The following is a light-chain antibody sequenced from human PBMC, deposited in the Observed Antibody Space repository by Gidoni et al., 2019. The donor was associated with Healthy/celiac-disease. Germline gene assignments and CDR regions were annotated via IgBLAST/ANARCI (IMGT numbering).Light chain of an antibody. Sequence: QSALTQPASVSGSPRHSITISCTGTSSDVGGYTYVSWYQQHPGKAPKLMIYEVSNRPSGVSNRFSGSKSGNTASLTISGLQAEDEADYYCSSYTSSSTWVFGGGTKLTVL. CDR2: EVS. J-gene: IGLJ3*02. CDR3: SSYTSSSTWV. V-gene: IGLV2-14*01. CDR1: SSDVGGYTY.